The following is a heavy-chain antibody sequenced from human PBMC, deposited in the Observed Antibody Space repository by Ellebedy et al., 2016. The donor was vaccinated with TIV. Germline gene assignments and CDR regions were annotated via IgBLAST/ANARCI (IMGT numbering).Heavy chain of an antibody. J-gene: IGHJ6*02. CDR3: ARGPFMITFGGVIMDV. CDR1: GYTFTSYD. Sequence: AASVKVSCKASGYTFTSYDINWVRQATGQGLEWMGWMNPNSGNTGYAQKFQGRVTMTRNTSITTAYMELSSLRYEDTAEYYCARGPFMITFGGVIMDVWGQGTTVTVSS. CDR2: MNPNSGNT. D-gene: IGHD3-16*02. V-gene: IGHV1-8*01.